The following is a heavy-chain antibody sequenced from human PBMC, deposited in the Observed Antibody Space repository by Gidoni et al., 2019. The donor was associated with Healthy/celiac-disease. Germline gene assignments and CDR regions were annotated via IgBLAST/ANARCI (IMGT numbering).Heavy chain of an antibody. V-gene: IGHV3-21*01. CDR1: GCTFRSYS. J-gene: IGHJ6*02. Sequence: EVQLVESGGGLVKRGGSLRPSCAASGCTFRSYSMNWVRQAPGKGLERVSSISSSSSYIYYADSVKGRFTISRDNAKNSLYLQMNSLRAEDTAVYYCARVLFETTETLAEYYYYGMDVWGHGTTVTVSS. CDR3: ARVLFETTETLAEYYYYGMDV. CDR2: ISSSSSYI. D-gene: IGHD4-4*01.